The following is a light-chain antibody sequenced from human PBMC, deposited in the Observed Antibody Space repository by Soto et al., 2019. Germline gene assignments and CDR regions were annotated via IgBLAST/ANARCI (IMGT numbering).Light chain of an antibody. CDR2: DIF. J-gene: IGKJ4*01. CDR1: QSVGSD. CDR3: QQYNSWPLT. Sequence: EIVMTHSPATLSVSPWARPTLSFRASQSVGSDLAWYQQKPGQAPRLVIYDIFTRATGVTTRISGSGSGTEFTITISSLQSEDFAVYYCQQYNSWPLTVGGVTKVEIK. V-gene: IGKV3D-15*01.